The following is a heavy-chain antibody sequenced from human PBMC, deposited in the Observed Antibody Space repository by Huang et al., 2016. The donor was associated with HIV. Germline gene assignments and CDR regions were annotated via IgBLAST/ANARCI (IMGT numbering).Heavy chain of an antibody. CDR3: ATGFDVFFDF. CDR1: EYTLTELS. D-gene: IGHD3-9*01. Sequence: QVQLVQSRAEVKKPGASVKVSCKVSEYTLTELSIHWVRQPTGKGLEWMGGCDPEIGDTIYAQKFQGRVTMTEDTSTETAFMELSGLRPEDTAVYYCATGFDVFFDFWGQGTLVTVSS. V-gene: IGHV1-24*01. J-gene: IGHJ4*02. CDR2: CDPEIGDT.